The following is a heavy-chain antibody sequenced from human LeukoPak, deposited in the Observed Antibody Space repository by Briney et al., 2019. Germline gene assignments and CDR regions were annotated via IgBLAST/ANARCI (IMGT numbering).Heavy chain of an antibody. J-gene: IGHJ4*02. CDR3: ARDIGIVGAGPAFDY. Sequence: SVKVSCKASGGTFSSYAISWVRQAPGQGLEWMGGIIPIFGTANYAQKFQGRVTITADESTSTAYMELSSLRSEDTAVYYCARDIGIVGAGPAFDYWGQRTLVTVSS. CDR1: GGTFSSYA. CDR2: IIPIFGTA. D-gene: IGHD1-26*01. V-gene: IGHV1-69*13.